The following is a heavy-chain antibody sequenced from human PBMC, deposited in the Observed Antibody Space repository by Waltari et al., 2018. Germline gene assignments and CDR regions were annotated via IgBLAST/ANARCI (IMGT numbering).Heavy chain of an antibody. J-gene: IGHJ1*01. V-gene: IGHV5-51*01. CDR3: ARHVKGGGGGGYIEH. CDR1: GSHLDYYC. D-gene: IGHD5-12*01. CDR2: IYPSDSDT. Sequence: EVELVQSVAEVKKPGASLRFSSKGSGSHLDYYCIGWVRQKPGRGLEWLGIIYPSDSDTRYSPYFLGQVTMSVDKSISTVYLQRTSLQVSDSAIYYCARHVKGGGGGGYIEHWGQGTQVTVSS.